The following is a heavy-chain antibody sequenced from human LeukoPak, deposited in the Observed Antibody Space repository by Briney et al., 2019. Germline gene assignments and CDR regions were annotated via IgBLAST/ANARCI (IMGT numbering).Heavy chain of an antibody. CDR3: TLRDWNLSQFDY. V-gene: IGHV3-15*01. CDR1: VFTLRNAW. D-gene: IGHD1-1*01. J-gene: IGHJ4*02. Sequence: PGGSLRLSCAASVFTLRNAWMSRVREAPGKGLEWVGRIKRKIDGGTTDYAAPVKGRFTISRDDSKNTLYLQMNSLKTEDTAVYYCTLRDWNLSQFDYWGQGTLVTVSS. CDR2: IKRKIDGGTT.